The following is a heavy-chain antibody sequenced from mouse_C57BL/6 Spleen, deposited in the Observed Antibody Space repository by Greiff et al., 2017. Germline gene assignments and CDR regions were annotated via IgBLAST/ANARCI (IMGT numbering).Heavy chain of an antibody. CDR2: ISSGSSTI. D-gene: IGHD1-1*01. Sequence: EVKLMESGGGLVKPGGSLKLSCAASGFTFSDYGMHWVRQAPEKGLEWVAYISSGSSTIYYAETVTGRFTITRNNAKNTLFLQMTCLRSEDTAMYYCARGRYYGSRWYYYAMDYWGQGTSVTGSS. V-gene: IGHV5-17*01. CDR3: ARGRYYGSRWYYYAMDY. CDR1: GFTFSDYG. J-gene: IGHJ4*01.